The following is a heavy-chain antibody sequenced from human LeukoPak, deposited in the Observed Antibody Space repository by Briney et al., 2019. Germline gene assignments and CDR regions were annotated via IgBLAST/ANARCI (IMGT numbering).Heavy chain of an antibody. V-gene: IGHV4-34*01. D-gene: IGHD1-1*01. CDR1: GGSFSGYY. Sequence: SETLSLTCAVYGGSFSGYYWSWIRQPPGKGLEWIGEINHSGSTNYNPSLKSRVTISVDTSKNQFSLKLSSVTAADTAVYYCARGGWNKFDYWGQGTLATVSS. CDR2: INHSGST. CDR3: ARGGWNKFDY. J-gene: IGHJ4*02.